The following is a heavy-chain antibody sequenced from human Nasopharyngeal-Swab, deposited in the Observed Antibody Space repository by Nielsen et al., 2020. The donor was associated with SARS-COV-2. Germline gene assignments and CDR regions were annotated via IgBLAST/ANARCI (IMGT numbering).Heavy chain of an antibody. D-gene: IGHD1-26*01. J-gene: IGHJ4*02. CDR2: IYYSGST. CDR1: GGSISSYY. CDR3: VSSRSYLGADY. Sequence: SETLSLTCTVSGGSISSYYCSWIRQPPGKGLEWIGYIYYSGSTNYNPSLKSRVTISVDTSKNQLSLKLSSVTAADTAVYYCVSSRSYLGADYWGQGTLVTVSS. V-gene: IGHV4-59*08.